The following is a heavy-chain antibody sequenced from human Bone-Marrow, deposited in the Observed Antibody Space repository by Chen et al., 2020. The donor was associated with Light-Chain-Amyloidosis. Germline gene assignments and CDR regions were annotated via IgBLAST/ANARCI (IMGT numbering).Heavy chain of an antibody. Sequence: GESLKISCKGSGYTFPNYWIGWVRQMPGKGLEWMGVIYPDDSDARYSPSFEGQVTISADKSITTAYLQWRSLKASDTAMYYCARRRDGYNFDYWGQGTLVTVSS. CDR2: IYPDDSDA. V-gene: IGHV5-51*01. CDR1: GYTFPNYW. CDR3: ARRRDGYNFDY. J-gene: IGHJ4*02. D-gene: IGHD5-12*01.